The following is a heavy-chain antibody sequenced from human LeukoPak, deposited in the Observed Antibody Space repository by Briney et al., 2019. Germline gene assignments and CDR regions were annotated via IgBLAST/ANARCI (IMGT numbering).Heavy chain of an antibody. D-gene: IGHD3-10*01. Sequence: SETLSLTCAVYGGSFSGYYWSWIRQPPGKGLEWIGEINHSGSTNYNPSLKSRVTISVDTSKNQFSLKLSSVTAADTAVYYCARDPYGEGNFDYWGQGTLVTVSS. CDR2: INHSGST. CDR1: GGSFSGYY. J-gene: IGHJ4*02. V-gene: IGHV4-34*01. CDR3: ARDPYGEGNFDY.